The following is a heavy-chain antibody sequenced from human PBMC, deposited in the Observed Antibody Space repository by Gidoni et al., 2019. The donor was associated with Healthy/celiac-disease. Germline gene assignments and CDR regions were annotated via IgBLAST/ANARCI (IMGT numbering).Heavy chain of an antibody. V-gene: IGHV4-34*01. CDR3: ARGLKIAARPGDY. D-gene: IGHD6-6*01. J-gene: IGHJ4*02. CDR1: AGSFRGYY. CDR2: INHSGST. Sequence: QVQLQQWGAGPLKPSETLYLTCAVYAGSFRGYYWSWIRQPPGKGLEWIGAINHSGSTNYNPSLKSRVTISVDTSKNQFSLKLSSVTAADTAVYYCARGLKIAARPGDYWGQGTLVTVSS.